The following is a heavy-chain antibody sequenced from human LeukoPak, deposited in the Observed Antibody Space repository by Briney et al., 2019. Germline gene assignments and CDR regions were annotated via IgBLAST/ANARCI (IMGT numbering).Heavy chain of an antibody. Sequence: SQTLSLTCTVSGGSISSGGYYWSWIRQPPGKGLEWIGYIYHSGSTYYNPSLKSRVTISVDRSKNQFSLKLSSATAADTAVYYCARAPNRAYDFWSGYPKYYFDYWGQGTLVTVSS. CDR1: GGSISSGGYY. CDR3: ARAPNRAYDFWSGYPKYYFDY. J-gene: IGHJ4*02. V-gene: IGHV4-30-2*01. D-gene: IGHD3-3*01. CDR2: IYHSGST.